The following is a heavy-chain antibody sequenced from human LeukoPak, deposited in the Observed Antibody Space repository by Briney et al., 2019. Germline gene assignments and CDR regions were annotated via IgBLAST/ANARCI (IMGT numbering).Heavy chain of an antibody. V-gene: IGHV6-1*01. D-gene: IGHD1-14*01. CDR3: ARDLDTTSPEISQSYGMDV. CDR1: GDSVSSNRAV. Sequence: HSQTLSLACAISGDSVSSNRAVWNWIRQSPSRGLEWLGRTFYKSKWYNDYAVSVKSRITINPDTSKNLFSLHLESVTPEDTAVYYCARDLDTTSPEISQSYGMDVWGQGTTVTVSS. J-gene: IGHJ6*02. CDR2: TFYKSKWYN.